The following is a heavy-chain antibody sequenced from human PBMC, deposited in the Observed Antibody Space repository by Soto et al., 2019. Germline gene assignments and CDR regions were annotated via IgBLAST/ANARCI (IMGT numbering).Heavy chain of an antibody. CDR2: IYFSGST. CDR1: GGSVSSGSYY. Sequence: KPSETLSLTCTVSGGSVSSGSYYWSWIRQPPGKGLEWIGYIYFSGSTNYNPSLKSRVTISVDTSKNQFSLKLSSVTAADTAVYYCARDLYGSGSYYISYWGQGTLVTVSS. V-gene: IGHV4-61*01. J-gene: IGHJ4*02. D-gene: IGHD3-10*01. CDR3: ARDLYGSGSYYISY.